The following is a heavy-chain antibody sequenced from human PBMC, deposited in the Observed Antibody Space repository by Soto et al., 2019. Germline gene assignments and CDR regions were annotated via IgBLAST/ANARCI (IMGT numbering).Heavy chain of an antibody. J-gene: IGHJ6*02. Sequence: SETLSLTCAVSGGSISSYYWSWIRQPPGKGLEWIGYIYYSGSTNYNPSLKSRVTISVDTSKNQFSLKLSSVTAADTAVYYCARRYGTSMDVWGQGTTVTVSS. CDR1: GGSISSYY. CDR2: IYYSGST. CDR3: ARRYGTSMDV. D-gene: IGHD5-18*01. V-gene: IGHV4-59*01.